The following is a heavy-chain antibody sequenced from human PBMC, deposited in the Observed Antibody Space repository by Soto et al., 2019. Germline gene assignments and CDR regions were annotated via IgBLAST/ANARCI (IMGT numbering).Heavy chain of an antibody. CDR3: ARAYEGEYFDY. J-gene: IGHJ4*02. Sequence: QVQLVESGGGVVQPGRSLRLSCAASGFTFSSYAMHWVRQAPGKGLEWVAVISYDGSNKYYADSVKGRFTISRDNSKNTLYLQMNSLRAEDTAVYYCARAYEGEYFDYWGQGTLGTVSS. V-gene: IGHV3-30-3*01. D-gene: IGHD3-16*01. CDR2: ISYDGSNK. CDR1: GFTFSSYA.